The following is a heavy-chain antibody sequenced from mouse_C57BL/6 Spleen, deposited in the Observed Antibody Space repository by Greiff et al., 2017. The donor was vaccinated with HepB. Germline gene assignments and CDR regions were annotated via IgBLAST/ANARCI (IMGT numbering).Heavy chain of an antibody. CDR3: ARYYYGSSLAFDY. D-gene: IGHD1-1*01. CDR1: GFTFSDYG. Sequence: EVMLVESGGGLVKPGGSLKLSCAASGFTFSDYGMHWVRQAPEKGLEWVAYISSGSSTIYYADTVKGRFTISRDNAKNTLFLQMTSLRSEDTAMYYCARYYYGSSLAFDYWGQGTTLTVSS. V-gene: IGHV5-17*01. CDR2: ISSGSSTI. J-gene: IGHJ2*01.